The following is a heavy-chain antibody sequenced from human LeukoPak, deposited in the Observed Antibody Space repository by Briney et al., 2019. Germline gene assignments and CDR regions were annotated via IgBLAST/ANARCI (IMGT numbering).Heavy chain of an antibody. CDR1: GYTFTSYY. Sequence: ASVKVSCKASGYTFTSYYMHWVRQAPGQGLEWMGIINPSGGSTSYAQKFQGRVTMTRDTSTSTVYMELSSLRSEGTAVYYCARGRCSSTSCYLLDYWGQGTLVTVSS. CDR3: ARGRCSSTSCYLLDY. CDR2: INPSGGST. V-gene: IGHV1-46*03. J-gene: IGHJ4*02. D-gene: IGHD2-2*01.